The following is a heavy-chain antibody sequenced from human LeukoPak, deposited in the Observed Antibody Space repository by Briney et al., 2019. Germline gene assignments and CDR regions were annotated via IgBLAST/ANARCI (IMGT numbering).Heavy chain of an antibody. CDR3: ARGGSDPPPYYYYGMDV. Sequence: GASVKVSCKASGGTFSSYAISWVRQAPGQGLEWMGWISAYNGNTNYAQKLQGRVTMTTDTSTSTAYMELRSLRSDDTAVYYCARGGSDPPPYYYYGMDVWGQGTTVTVSS. CDR1: GGTFSSYA. CDR2: ISAYNGNT. V-gene: IGHV1-18*01. D-gene: IGHD1-26*01. J-gene: IGHJ6*02.